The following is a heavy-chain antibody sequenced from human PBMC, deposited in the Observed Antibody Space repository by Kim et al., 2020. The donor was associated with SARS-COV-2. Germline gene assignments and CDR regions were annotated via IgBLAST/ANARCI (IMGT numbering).Heavy chain of an antibody. D-gene: IGHD3-16*02. J-gene: IGHJ4*02. Sequence: SVKGRFTISRDNSKNTLYLQMNSLRAEDTAVYYCARDFYDYIWGSYLFDYWGQGTLDTVSS. CDR3: ARDFYDYIWGSYLFDY. V-gene: IGHV3-30*01.